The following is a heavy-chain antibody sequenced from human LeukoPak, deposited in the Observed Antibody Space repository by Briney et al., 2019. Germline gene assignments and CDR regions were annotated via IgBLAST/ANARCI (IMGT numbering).Heavy chain of an antibody. CDR1: GFTFSSYG. V-gene: IGHV3-74*01. CDR3: ARVLYYDFWSGYSRKYYFDY. Sequence: GRSLRLSCAASGFTFSSYGMHWVRQAPGKGLVWVSRINSDGSSTSYADSVKGRFTISRDNAKNTLYLQMNSLRAEDTAVYYCARVLYYDFWSGYSRKYYFDYWGQGTLVTVSS. J-gene: IGHJ4*02. D-gene: IGHD3-3*01. CDR2: INSDGSST.